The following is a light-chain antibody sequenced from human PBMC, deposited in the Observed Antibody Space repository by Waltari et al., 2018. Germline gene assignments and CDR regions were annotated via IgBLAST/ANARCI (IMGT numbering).Light chain of an antibody. Sequence: DIVMTQSPDSLAVSLGERATINCKSSQSVLYSSNNKNYLAWYQQKPGQPPKLLIYWASTRESGVPDRFSGSGSGTDFTLTISSLQAEDVAVYYCQQYLSTPPTFGQGT. J-gene: IGKJ1*01. CDR2: WAS. CDR3: QQYLSTPPT. V-gene: IGKV4-1*01. CDR1: QSVLYSSNNKNY.